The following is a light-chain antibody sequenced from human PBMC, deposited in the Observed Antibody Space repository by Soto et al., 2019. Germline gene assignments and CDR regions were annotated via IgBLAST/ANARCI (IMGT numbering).Light chain of an antibody. CDR3: QQSNSFPIT. CDR2: AAS. CDR1: LGISRW. J-gene: IGKJ5*01. V-gene: IGKV1-12*01. Sequence: DIQMTQSPSSVYASVGDRVTITCRASLGISRWLAWYQQKPGKAHKLLIYAASSLQSGVPSRFSGSGSGTEFTLTISSLQPEDFATYYCQQSNSFPITFGQGTRLEIK.